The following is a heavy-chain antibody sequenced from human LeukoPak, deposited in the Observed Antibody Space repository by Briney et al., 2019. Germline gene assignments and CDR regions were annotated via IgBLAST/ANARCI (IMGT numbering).Heavy chain of an antibody. CDR2: IYTSGST. V-gene: IGHV4-61*02. CDR3: AREEYYYDSSGYYPSDY. Sequence: PSETLSLTCTVYGGSISSGSYYWSWIRQPAGMELEWIGRIYTSGSTNYNPSLKSRVTISVDTSKNQFSLKLSSVTAADTAVYYCAREEYYYDSSGYYPSDYWGQGTLVTVSS. D-gene: IGHD3-22*01. J-gene: IGHJ4*02. CDR1: GGSISSGSYY.